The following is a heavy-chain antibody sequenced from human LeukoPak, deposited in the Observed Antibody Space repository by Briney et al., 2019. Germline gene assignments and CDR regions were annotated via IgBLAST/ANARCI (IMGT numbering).Heavy chain of an antibody. Sequence: GSLRLSCAASGFTFSSYSMNWVRQPPGKGLEWIGEINHSGSTNYNPSLKSRVTISVDTSKNQFSLKLSSVTAADTAVYYCARASCGGGTCYDSRGWFDPWGQGTLVTVSS. D-gene: IGHD2-15*01. V-gene: IGHV4-34*01. CDR3: ARASCGGGTCYDSRGWFDP. CDR2: INHSGST. CDR1: GFTFSSYS. J-gene: IGHJ5*02.